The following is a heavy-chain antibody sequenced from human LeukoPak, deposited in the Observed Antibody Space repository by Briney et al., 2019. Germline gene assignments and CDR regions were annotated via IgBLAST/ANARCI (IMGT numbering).Heavy chain of an antibody. CDR3: AKDASDTAMAHAFDY. V-gene: IGHV3-9*01. D-gene: IGHD5-18*01. CDR1: GFTFDDYA. J-gene: IGHJ4*02. CDR2: ISWNSGSI. Sequence: PGGSLRLSCAASGFTFDDYAMHWVRQAPGKGLEWVSGISWNSGSIGYADSVKGRFTISRDNAKNSLYLQMNSLRAEDTALYYCAKDASDTAMAHAFDYWGQGTLVTVSS.